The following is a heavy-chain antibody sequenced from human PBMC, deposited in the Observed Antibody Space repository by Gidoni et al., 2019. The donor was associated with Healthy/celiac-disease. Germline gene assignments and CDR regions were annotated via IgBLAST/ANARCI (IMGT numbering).Heavy chain of an antibody. J-gene: IGHJ3*02. Sequence: QVQLVESGGGVVQPGRSMRLSCAASGFTFSSYAMHWVRQAPGKGLGWVAVISYDGSNKYYADSVKGRFTISRDNSKNTLYLQMNSLRAEDTAVYYCARDLYYDSSGYYETHNAFDIWGQGTMVTVSS. CDR2: ISYDGSNK. D-gene: IGHD3-22*01. V-gene: IGHV3-30-3*01. CDR1: GFTFSSYA. CDR3: ARDLYYDSSGYYETHNAFDI.